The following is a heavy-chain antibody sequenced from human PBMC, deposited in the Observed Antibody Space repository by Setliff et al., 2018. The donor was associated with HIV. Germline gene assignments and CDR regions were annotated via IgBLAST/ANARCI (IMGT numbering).Heavy chain of an antibody. J-gene: IGHJ5*02. CDR1: GGSFSSYT. Sequence: SVKVSCKASGGSFSSYTISWIRQAPGQGLEWMGGIMPIFGTTNYAQRFQGRVTITTDKSTSTVYMELSSLRSEDTAVYYCARSGGDCSGISCYSLWFDPWGHGTLVTVSS. V-gene: IGHV1-69*05. CDR2: IMPIFGTT. CDR3: ARSGGDCSGISCYSLWFDP. D-gene: IGHD2-15*01.